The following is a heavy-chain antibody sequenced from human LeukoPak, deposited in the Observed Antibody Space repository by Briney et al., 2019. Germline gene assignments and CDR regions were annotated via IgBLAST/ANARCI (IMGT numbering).Heavy chain of an antibody. CDR3: TRSGLTGMRKYPRADYYYYGMDV. Sequence: NPSETLSLTRAVSGGSFSGYLWSWIRQPPGRGLEWIGEINYNGQTTNYNPSLKSRVTISVDRSQNQFSLTLTSVTAADTAVYYCTRSGLTGMRKYPRADYYYYGMDVWGQGTAVTVSS. V-gene: IGHV4-34*01. D-gene: IGHD1-14*01. CDR2: INYNGQTT. CDR1: GGSFSGYL. J-gene: IGHJ6*02.